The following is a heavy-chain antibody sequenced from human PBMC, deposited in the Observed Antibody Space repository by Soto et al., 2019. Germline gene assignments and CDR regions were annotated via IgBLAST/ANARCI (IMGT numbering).Heavy chain of an antibody. Sequence: SGKVSCKASGGTFSSYTISWVRQAPGQGLEWMGRIIPILGIANYAQKFQGRVTITADKSTSTAYMELSSLRSEDTAVYYCAREMVRGVGSDYWGQGTLVTVLL. CDR3: AREMVRGVGSDY. J-gene: IGHJ4*02. D-gene: IGHD3-10*01. CDR2: IIPILGIA. V-gene: IGHV1-69*04. CDR1: GGTFSSYT.